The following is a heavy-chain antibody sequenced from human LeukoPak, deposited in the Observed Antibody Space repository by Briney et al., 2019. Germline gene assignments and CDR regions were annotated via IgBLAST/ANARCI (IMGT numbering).Heavy chain of an antibody. CDR3: AREGYCTNGECYRGNFDY. D-gene: IGHD2-8*01. Sequence: SETLPLTCTVSGGSISSYYWSWIRQPPGKGLEWIGYISYSGSTNYNPSLKSRVTISGDTSKNQFSLKLSSVTAADTAVYYCAREGYCTNGECYRGNFDYWGQGTLVTVSS. J-gene: IGHJ4*02. CDR1: GGSISSYY. CDR2: ISYSGST. V-gene: IGHV4-59*01.